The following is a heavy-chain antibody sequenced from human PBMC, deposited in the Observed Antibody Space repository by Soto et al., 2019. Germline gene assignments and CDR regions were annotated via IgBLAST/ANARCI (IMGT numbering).Heavy chain of an antibody. CDR1: GAAISSFD. Sequence: SETLILTCTGSGAAISSFDWSWIRQPAGEGLEWIGRLYNIKSTNYKPSLKSRVTMSVDTSKNQFSLKLSSVTAADTAVYYCARGRAYYDILTGYYIRKDYYGMDVWGQGTTVPVSS. D-gene: IGHD3-9*01. V-gene: IGHV4-4*07. CDR3: ARGRAYYDILTGYYIRKDYYGMDV. CDR2: LYNIKST. J-gene: IGHJ6*02.